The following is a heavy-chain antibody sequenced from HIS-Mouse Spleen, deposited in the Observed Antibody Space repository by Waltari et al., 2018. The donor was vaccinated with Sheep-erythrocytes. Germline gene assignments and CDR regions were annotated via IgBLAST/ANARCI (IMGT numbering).Heavy chain of an antibody. CDR1: GYSFTSYW. CDR2: IYPGDSDT. V-gene: IGHV5-51*03. CDR3: ARRTYYDFWSCYYTDAFDI. D-gene: IGHD3-3*01. Sequence: AEVKKPGESLKISCKGSGYSFTSYWIGWVRQMPGKGLEWMGIIYPGDSDTRYSPSFQGQVTISADKSISTAYLQWSSLKASDTAMYYCARRTYYDFWSCYYTDAFDIWGQGTMVTVSS. J-gene: IGHJ3*02.